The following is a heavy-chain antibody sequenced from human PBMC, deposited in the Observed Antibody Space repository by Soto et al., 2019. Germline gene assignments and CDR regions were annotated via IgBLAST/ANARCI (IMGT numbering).Heavy chain of an antibody. D-gene: IGHD2-21*02. CDR1: AFSLSTGGVG. CDR3: IQSRCGGDCLQSYASYYYYGMDV. Sequence: QITLKESGPTLVKPTQTLTLTCTFSAFSLSTGGVGVGWIRQPPGKALEWLALIYCGDDKRYSLSLRSRLTITKDTSKNQVVLTMSNMDPVDTATYYCIQSRCGGDCLQSYASYYYYGMDVWGQGPTVTVAS. V-gene: IGHV2-5*02. CDR2: IYCGDDK. J-gene: IGHJ6*02.